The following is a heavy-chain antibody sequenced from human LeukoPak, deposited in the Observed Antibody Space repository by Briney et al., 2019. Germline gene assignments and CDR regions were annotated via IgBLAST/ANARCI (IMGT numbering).Heavy chain of an antibody. CDR2: IYYSGST. V-gene: IGHV4-59*01. J-gene: IGHJ6*03. Sequence: PSETLSLTCTVSGGSISSYYWSWIRQPPGKGLEWIGYIYYSGSTNYNPSLKSRVPISVDTSKNQFSLKLSSVTAADTAVYYCARVGSSWYNYYYYYYMDVWGKGTTVTISS. D-gene: IGHD6-13*01. CDR1: GGSISSYY. CDR3: ARVGSSWYNYYYYYYMDV.